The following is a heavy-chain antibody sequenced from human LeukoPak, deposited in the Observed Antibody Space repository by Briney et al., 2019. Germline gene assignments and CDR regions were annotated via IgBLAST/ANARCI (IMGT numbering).Heavy chain of an antibody. V-gene: IGHV4-38-2*01. D-gene: IGHD7-27*01. J-gene: IGHJ4*02. CDR2: IYQSGST. CDR1: GFTFSTYS. CDR3: ARLAWGRLDY. Sequence: GSLRLSCAASGFTFSTYSMNWIRQPPGKGLEWIGSIYQSGSTYYNPSLKSRVTISVDTSKNQFSLKLSSVTAADTAVYFCARLAWGRLDYWGQGTLVTVSS.